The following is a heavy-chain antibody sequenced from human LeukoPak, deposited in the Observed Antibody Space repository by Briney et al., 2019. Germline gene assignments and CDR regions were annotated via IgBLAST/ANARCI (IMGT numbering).Heavy chain of an antibody. D-gene: IGHD5/OR15-5a*01. V-gene: IGHV3-11*01. J-gene: IGHJ2*01. CDR1: GFTSSDYY. CDR2: ISSSGSTI. Sequence: GGSLRLSCAASGFTSSDYYMSWIRQAPGKGLEWVSCISSSGSTIYYADSVKGRFTISRDNAKNSLYLQMNSLRAEDTAVYYCARDRSTTSFDLWGRGTLVTVSS. CDR3: ARDRSTTSFDL.